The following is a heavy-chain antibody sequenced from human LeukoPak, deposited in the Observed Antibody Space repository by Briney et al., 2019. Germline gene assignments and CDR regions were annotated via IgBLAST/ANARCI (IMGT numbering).Heavy chain of an antibody. CDR3: ARSPRYYDSRAFDI. CDR1: GGSISSYY. V-gene: IGHV4-59*08. J-gene: IGHJ3*02. CDR2: IYYSGST. Sequence: SETLSLTCTVSGGSISSYYWSWIRQPPGKGLEWIGYIYYSGSTNYNPSLKSRVTISVDTSKNQFSLKLTSVTAADTAVYYCARSPRYYDSRAFDIWGQGTMVTVSS. D-gene: IGHD3-22*01.